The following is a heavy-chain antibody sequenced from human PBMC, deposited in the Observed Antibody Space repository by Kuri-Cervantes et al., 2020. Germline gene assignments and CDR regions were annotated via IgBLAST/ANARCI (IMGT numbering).Heavy chain of an antibody. V-gene: IGHV4-59*01. D-gene: IGHD4-17*01. Sequence: SETLSLTCTVSGGSIRSYYWSWIRQPPGKGLEWIGYIYYSGSTNYNPSLKSRVTISADSPKNQFSLNLSSVTAADTAVYYCAREIDYGDYGWFDSWGQGTLVTVSS. CDR1: GGSIRSYY. CDR3: AREIDYGDYGWFDS. J-gene: IGHJ5*01. CDR2: IYYSGST.